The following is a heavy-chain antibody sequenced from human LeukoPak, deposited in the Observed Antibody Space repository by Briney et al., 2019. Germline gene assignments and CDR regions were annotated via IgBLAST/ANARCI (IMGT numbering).Heavy chain of an antibody. Sequence: PGGSLRLSCAASGFTFSSYGMSWVRQAPGKGLEWVSAISGSGGSTYYADSVKGRFTISRDNSKNTLYLQMNSLRAEDTAVYYCAKATPLWFGELLSYFDYWGQGTLVTVSS. V-gene: IGHV3-23*01. CDR2: ISGSGGST. D-gene: IGHD3-10*01. CDR1: GFTFSSYG. CDR3: AKATPLWFGELLSYFDY. J-gene: IGHJ4*02.